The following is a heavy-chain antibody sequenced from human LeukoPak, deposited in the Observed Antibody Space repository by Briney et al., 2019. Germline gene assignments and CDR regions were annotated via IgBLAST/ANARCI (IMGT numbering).Heavy chain of an antibody. CDR1: GGSFSGYY. CDR2: INHSGST. Sequence: SETLSLTCAVYGGSFSGYYWSWIRQPPGKGLEWIGEINHSGSTNYNPSLKSRVTISVDTSKNQCSLKLSSVTAADTAVYYCARFNSGSYQHYFDYWGQGTLVTVSS. CDR3: ARFNSGSYQHYFDY. V-gene: IGHV4-34*01. D-gene: IGHD1-26*01. J-gene: IGHJ4*02.